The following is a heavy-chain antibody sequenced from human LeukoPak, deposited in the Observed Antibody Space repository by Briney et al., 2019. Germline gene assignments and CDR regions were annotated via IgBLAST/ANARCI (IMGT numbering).Heavy chain of an antibody. CDR1: GISFRSYG. Sequence: GGSLRLSCAASGISFRSYGMHWVRQAPGKGLEWVAVISYDGSNKYYADSVKGRFTISRDNSKNTLYLQMNSLRAEDTAVYYCAREDSSGFRDAFDIWGQGIMVTVSS. CDR2: ISYDGSNK. V-gene: IGHV3-30*19. J-gene: IGHJ3*02. D-gene: IGHD6-19*01. CDR3: AREDSSGFRDAFDI.